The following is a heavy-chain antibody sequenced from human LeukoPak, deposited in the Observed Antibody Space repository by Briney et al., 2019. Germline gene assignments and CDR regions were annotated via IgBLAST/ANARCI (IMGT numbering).Heavy chain of an antibody. J-gene: IGHJ3*02. CDR3: ARGYSSSWFDAFDI. V-gene: IGHV4-4*07. Sequence: RPSETLPLTCTVSGGSISSYYWSWIRQPAGKGLEWIGRIYTSGSTNYNPSLKSRVTMSVDTSKNQFSLKLSPVTAADTAVYYCARGYSSSWFDAFDIWGQGTMVTVSS. CDR1: GGSISSYY. D-gene: IGHD6-13*01. CDR2: IYTSGST.